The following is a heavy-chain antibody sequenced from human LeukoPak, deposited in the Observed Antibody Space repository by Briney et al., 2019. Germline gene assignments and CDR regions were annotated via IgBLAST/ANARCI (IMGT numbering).Heavy chain of an antibody. CDR3: ARQGPSELLGDTNWFDP. J-gene: IGHJ5*02. Sequence: GESLKISCNGSGYSFTRFWIGWVRQMPGKGLEWMGLIYPGDSATRYSPSFQGQVTISADKSISTAYLQWSSLKASDTDMYYCARQGPSELLGDTNWFDPWGQGTLVTVSS. CDR1: GYSFTRFW. CDR2: IYPGDSAT. D-gene: IGHD1-26*01. V-gene: IGHV5-51*01.